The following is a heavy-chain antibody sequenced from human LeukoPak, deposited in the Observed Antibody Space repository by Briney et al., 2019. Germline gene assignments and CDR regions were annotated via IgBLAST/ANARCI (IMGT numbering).Heavy chain of an antibody. CDR3: ARSSYCGGDCYPGNFQH. CDR2: IIPILGIA. D-gene: IGHD2-21*02. J-gene: IGHJ1*01. CDR1: GGTFSSYA. V-gene: IGHV1-69*04. Sequence: GASVKVSCKASGGTFSSYAIRWVRQAPGQGLEWMGRIIPILGIANYAQKFQGRVTITADKSTSTAYMELSSLRSEDTAVYYCARSSYCGGDCYPGNFQHWGQGTLVTVSS.